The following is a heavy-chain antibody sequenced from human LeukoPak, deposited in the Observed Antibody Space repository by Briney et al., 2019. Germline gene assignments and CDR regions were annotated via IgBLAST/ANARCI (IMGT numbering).Heavy chain of an antibody. D-gene: IGHD5-12*01. CDR2: INWNGGST. J-gene: IGHJ4*02. Sequence: PRCSLSLSCVPSRFSLDDYCMILVRQAPPTALEWLCGINWNGGSTGYADSVKGRFTISRDNAKNSLYLQMNSLRAEDTALYYCARGNSGYDFAYWGQGTLVTVSS. CDR3: ARGNSGYDFAY. CDR1: RFSLDDYC. V-gene: IGHV3-20*04.